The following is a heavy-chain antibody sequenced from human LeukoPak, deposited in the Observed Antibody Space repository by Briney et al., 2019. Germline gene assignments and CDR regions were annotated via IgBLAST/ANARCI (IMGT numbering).Heavy chain of an antibody. V-gene: IGHV3-23*01. Sequence: GGSLRLSCAASGLTFSSYAMSWVRQAPGKGLEWVSSISDSGGSTYYADSVKGRFTISRDNSNNTLYLQMNSLRAEDTAVYYCGEVQTGNKFDYWGRGTQVIVSS. D-gene: IGHD1-1*01. J-gene: IGHJ4*02. CDR2: ISDSGGST. CDR3: GEVQTGNKFDY. CDR1: GLTFSSYA.